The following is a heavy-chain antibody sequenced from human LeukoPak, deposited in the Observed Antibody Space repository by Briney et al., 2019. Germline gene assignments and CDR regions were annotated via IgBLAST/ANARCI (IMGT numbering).Heavy chain of an antibody. D-gene: IGHD3-10*01. J-gene: IGHJ5*02. V-gene: IGHV3-7*01. CDR1: VFTFDSLW. Sequence: PGGSLRLSCVASVFTFDSLWMTWVRQAPGKGLEWVANIKEDGSEKYYVNSVKGRFTISRDNTKKSLYLQMNSLGAEDTAVYYCARTYSSGLLVDPWGQGTLVTVTS. CDR2: IKEDGSEK. CDR3: ARTYSSGLLVDP.